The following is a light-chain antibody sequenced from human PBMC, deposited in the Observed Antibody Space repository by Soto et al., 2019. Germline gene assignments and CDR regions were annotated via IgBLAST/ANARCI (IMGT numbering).Light chain of an antibody. Sequence: VISMTQSPSVISASTGDKVTIRCRVSQGINSFLAWYQQKPGKAPNLLIYGGSSFQSGVPSRFSGSGSGTDFNLTINDLQSEDLATYYCQQYYFLPYTFGQGTKLQIK. CDR1: QGINSF. V-gene: IGKV1D-8*01. CDR3: QQYYFLPYT. J-gene: IGKJ2*01. CDR2: GGS.